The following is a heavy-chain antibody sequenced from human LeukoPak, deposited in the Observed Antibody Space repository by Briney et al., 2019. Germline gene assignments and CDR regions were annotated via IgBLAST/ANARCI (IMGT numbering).Heavy chain of an antibody. V-gene: IGHV1-2*02. CDR2: INPNSGGT. CDR3: ARRFGESKYYYYYYYMDV. J-gene: IGHJ6*03. Sequence: ASVKVSCKASGYTFTGYYMHWVRQAPGQGLEWMGWINPNSGGTNYAQKFQGRVTMTRDTSISTAYMELSRLRSDDTAVYYCARRFGESKYYYYYYYMDVWGKGTTVTISS. D-gene: IGHD3-10*01. CDR1: GYTFTGYY.